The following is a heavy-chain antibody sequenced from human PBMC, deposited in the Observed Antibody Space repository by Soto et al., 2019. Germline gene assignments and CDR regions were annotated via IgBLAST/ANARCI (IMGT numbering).Heavy chain of an antibody. V-gene: IGHV3-7*01. CDR2: IKQGGSEK. CDR3: ARDGWNWNDFDY. CDR1: GFIFSSYW. Sequence: EVQLVESGGGLVQPGGSLRLSCAASGFIFSSYWMTWVRQAPGKGLEGVANIKQGGSEKYYVDSVKGRFTISRDNAKNSLYLQMNSLRAEDTAVYYCARDGWNWNDFDYWGQGTLVTVSS. D-gene: IGHD1-1*01. J-gene: IGHJ4*02.